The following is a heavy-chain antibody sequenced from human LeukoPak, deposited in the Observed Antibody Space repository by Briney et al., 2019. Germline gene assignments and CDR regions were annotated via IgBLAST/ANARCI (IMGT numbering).Heavy chain of an antibody. CDR2: ISSSSSYI. CDR3: ASYAGSGWYSNWFDP. Sequence: GGSLRLSCAASGFTFSSYSMNWVRQAPGKGLEWVSSISSSSSYIYYADSVKGRFTISRDNAKNSLYLQMNSLRAEDTAVYYCASYAGSGWYSNWFDPWGQGTLVTVSS. V-gene: IGHV3-21*01. CDR1: GFTFSSYS. J-gene: IGHJ5*02. D-gene: IGHD6-19*01.